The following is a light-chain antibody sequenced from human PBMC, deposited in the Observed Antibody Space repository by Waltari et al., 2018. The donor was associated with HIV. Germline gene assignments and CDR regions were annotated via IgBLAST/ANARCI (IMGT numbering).Light chain of an antibody. CDR3: QSYDITNSNWV. CDR2: END. Sequence: FLLAQPHSVSESPGKTVTISCTQSSGRIATKNVQWSQQRPGSAPTTVIFENDQRPSGVPARFSGSIDRSSNSASLIISGLQTEDEADYYCQSYDITNSNWVFGGGTKLTVL. J-gene: IGLJ3*02. V-gene: IGLV6-57*03. CDR1: SGRIATKN.